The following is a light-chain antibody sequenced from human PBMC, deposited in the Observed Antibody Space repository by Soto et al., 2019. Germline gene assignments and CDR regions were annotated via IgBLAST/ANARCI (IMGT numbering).Light chain of an antibody. J-gene: IGKJ1*01. CDR1: QSLLHSNGYNY. CDR3: MQALHTPWP. CDR2: LPS. V-gene: IGKV2-28*01. Sequence: DIVMTQSPLSLPVTPGEPASISCRSSQSLLHSNGYNYLDWYLQKPGQSPQLLIYLPSNRASGVPDRFRSSGSGTAFPLKISRVEAEDVGVYYCMQALHTPWPFGHGTKVELK.